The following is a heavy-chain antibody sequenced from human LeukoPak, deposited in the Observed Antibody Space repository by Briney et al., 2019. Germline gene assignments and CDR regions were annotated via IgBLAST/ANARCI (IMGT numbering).Heavy chain of an antibody. Sequence: GGSLRLSCAASGFTFSSYWMHWVRQAPGKGLVWVSRINSDGSSTSYADSVKGRFTISRDNAKNTLYLQMNSLRAEDTAVYYCARVYYYGSGSYRRWFGPWGQGTLVTVSS. D-gene: IGHD3-10*01. V-gene: IGHV3-74*01. CDR2: INSDGSST. J-gene: IGHJ5*02. CDR3: ARVYYYGSGSYRRWFGP. CDR1: GFTFSSYW.